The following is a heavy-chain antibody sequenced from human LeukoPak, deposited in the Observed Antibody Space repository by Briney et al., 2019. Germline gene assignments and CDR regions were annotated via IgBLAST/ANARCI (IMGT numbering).Heavy chain of an antibody. CDR2: ISSTGST. Sequence: SETLSLTCTVSGGSISNYYWIWIRQPPGKGLEWIGYISSTGSTDYNPSLESRVTISVDTSKSQFSLKMSSVTAADTAVYYCARGYNGYLGWFDPWGQGTLVTVSS. V-gene: IGHV4-59*01. J-gene: IGHJ5*02. CDR1: GGSISNYY. CDR3: ARGYNGYLGWFDP. D-gene: IGHD2-8*01.